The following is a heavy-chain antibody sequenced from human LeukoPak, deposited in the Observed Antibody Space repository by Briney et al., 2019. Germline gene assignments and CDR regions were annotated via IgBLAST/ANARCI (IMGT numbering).Heavy chain of an antibody. D-gene: IGHD3-10*01. CDR1: GGSLSGYY. CDR3: ARAERFGELFPFDY. J-gene: IGHJ4*02. V-gene: IGHV4-34*01. Sequence: SETLSLTCAVYGGSLSGYYWSWIRQPPGKGLEWIGEINHSGSTNYNPSLKNRVTISVDTSKNQFSLKLSSVTAADTAVYYCARAERFGELFPFDYWGQGTLVTVSS. CDR2: INHSGST.